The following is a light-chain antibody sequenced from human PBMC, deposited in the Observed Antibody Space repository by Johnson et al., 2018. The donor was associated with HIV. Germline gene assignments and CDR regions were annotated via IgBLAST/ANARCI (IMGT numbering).Light chain of an antibody. Sequence: QAVLTQPPSVSAAPGQRVNISCSGHSSNIENYFVSWYQQLPGAAPRLLIYEDYKRPSGIPDRFSGSKSGASATLGITGLQTGDEADYYCGTWDSSLSAGGANYVFGTRTKVTVL. J-gene: IGLJ1*01. V-gene: IGLV1-51*02. CDR2: EDY. CDR1: SSNIENYF. CDR3: GTWDSSLSAGGANYV.